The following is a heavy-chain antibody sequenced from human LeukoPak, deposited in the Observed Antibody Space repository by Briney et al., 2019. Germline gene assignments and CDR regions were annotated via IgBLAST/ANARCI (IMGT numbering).Heavy chain of an antibody. CDR2: IIPILGIA. Sequence: GGSVNVSCKSSGGTFSSYAISWVRQAPGQGLEWMGRIIPILGIANYEQKFQGRVTITADKSTSTAYMELSSLRSEDTAVYYCAAGSMVRGVISFYGMDVWGQGTTVTVSS. J-gene: IGHJ6*02. V-gene: IGHV1-69*04. CDR1: GGTFSSYA. D-gene: IGHD3-10*01. CDR3: AAGSMVRGVISFYGMDV.